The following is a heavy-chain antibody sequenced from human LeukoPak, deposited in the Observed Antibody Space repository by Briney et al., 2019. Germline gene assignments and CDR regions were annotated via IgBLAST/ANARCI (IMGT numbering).Heavy chain of an antibody. CDR3: ARGPWGIVGGDGAFDI. V-gene: IGHV3-53*01. Sequence: GGSLRLSCAASAFAVSSTYMTWVRQAPGKGLEWVSIIYSGGSTYYADSVKGRFTISRDNSKNTLYLQMNSLRADDMAVYYCARGPWGIVGGDGAFDIWGQGTMVTVSS. CDR1: AFAVSSTY. J-gene: IGHJ3*02. CDR2: IYSGGST. D-gene: IGHD2-21*02.